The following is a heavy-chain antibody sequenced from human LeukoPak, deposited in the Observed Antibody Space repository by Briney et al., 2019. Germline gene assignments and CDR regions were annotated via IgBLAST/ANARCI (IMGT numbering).Heavy chain of an antibody. J-gene: IGHJ4*02. CDR3: ARGPPYYYDSSGYYYDY. V-gene: IGHV3-21*01. Sequence: GGSLRLSCAASGFTFSSYSMSWVRQAPGKGLEWVSSISSSSSYIYYADSVKGRFTISRDNAKNSLYLQMNSLRAEDTAVYYCARGPPYYYDSSGYYYDYWGQGTLVTVSS. CDR1: GFTFSSYS. CDR2: ISSSSSYI. D-gene: IGHD3-22*01.